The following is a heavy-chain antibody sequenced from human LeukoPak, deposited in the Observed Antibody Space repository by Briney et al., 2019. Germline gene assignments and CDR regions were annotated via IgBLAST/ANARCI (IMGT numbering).Heavy chain of an antibody. CDR2: ISSSGSTI. V-gene: IGHV3-48*04. Sequence: GGSLRLSCAASGFTFSSYSMNWVRQAPGKGLEWVSYISSSGSTIYYADSVKGRFTISRDNAKNSLYLQMNSLRAEDTAVYYCARDSIKRTPATKDYYGMDVWGQGTTVTVSS. CDR3: ARDSIKRTPATKDYYGMDV. CDR1: GFTFSSYS. D-gene: IGHD3-3*02. J-gene: IGHJ6*02.